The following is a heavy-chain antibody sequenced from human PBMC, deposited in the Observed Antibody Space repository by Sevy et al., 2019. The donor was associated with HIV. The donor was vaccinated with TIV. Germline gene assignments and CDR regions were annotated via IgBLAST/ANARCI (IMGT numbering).Heavy chain of an antibody. V-gene: IGHV3-15*01. CDR3: STDPIIVLLVTDGMDV. CDR2: IKSKTDGGTI. CDR1: GFTFSNAW. Sequence: GGSLRLSCAASGFTFSNAWMSWVRHAPGKGLEWVGRIKSKTDGGTIDYAAPVKGRFTISRDDSKNTLYLQMNSLKTEDTAVYYCSTDPIIVLLVTDGMDVWGQGTTVTVSS. D-gene: IGHD2-8*02. J-gene: IGHJ6*02.